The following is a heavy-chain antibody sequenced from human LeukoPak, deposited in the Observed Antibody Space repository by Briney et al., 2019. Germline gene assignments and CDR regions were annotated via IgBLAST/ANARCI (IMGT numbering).Heavy chain of an antibody. Sequence: PGGSLRLSCAASGFTFSTYGMHWVRQAPGKGLNWVAFISYDGSNIYYADSVRGRFTISRDDSKNTLYLQMNSLRAEDTAVYYCANSGSHFWGQGTLVTVSS. CDR2: ISYDGSNI. CDR1: GFTFSTYG. CDR3: ANSGSHF. V-gene: IGHV3-30*02. J-gene: IGHJ4*02. D-gene: IGHD1-26*01.